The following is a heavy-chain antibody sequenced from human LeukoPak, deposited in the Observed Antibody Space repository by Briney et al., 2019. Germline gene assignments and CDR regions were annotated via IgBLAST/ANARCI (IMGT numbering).Heavy chain of an antibody. J-gene: IGHJ4*02. D-gene: IGHD6-13*01. CDR2: ISSSGSTI. Sequence: GGSLRLSCVASGFTFSSFEMNWVRQAPGKGLEWVSYISSSGSTIYYADSVKGRFTISRDNAKNSLYLQMNSLRAEDTAVYYCASGPIAAAGMPDYWGQGTLVTVSS. CDR1: GFTFSSFE. V-gene: IGHV3-48*03. CDR3: ASGPIAAAGMPDY.